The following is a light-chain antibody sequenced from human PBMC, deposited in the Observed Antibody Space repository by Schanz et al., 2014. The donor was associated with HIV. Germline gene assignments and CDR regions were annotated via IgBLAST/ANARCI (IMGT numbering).Light chain of an antibody. J-gene: IGLJ3*02. CDR3: ASWDDSLNGWV. V-gene: IGLV1-44*01. Sequence: QSVLTQPPSASGTPGQRVTISCSGGSSNIGSNAVSWYQQLPGTAPTLLIQADIQRPSGVPDRFSGSKSGTSASLAISGLQSEDEGDYYCASWDDSLNGWVFGGGTKVTVL. CDR1: SSNIGSNA. CDR2: ADI.